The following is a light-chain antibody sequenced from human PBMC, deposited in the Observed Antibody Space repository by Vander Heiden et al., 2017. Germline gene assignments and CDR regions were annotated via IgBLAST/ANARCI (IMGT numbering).Light chain of an antibody. V-gene: IGLV3-1*01. CDR3: EAWDSSTAI. CDR1: QLGDKY. Sequence: SYELTQPPSVSVPPGQPASITCSGVQLGDKYVCWYQQRSGQSPVLLIYQDAKRPSGIPERFSGSNSGNTATLTISGTQAIDEADYYCEAWDSSTAIFGGGTKLTVL. CDR2: QDA. J-gene: IGLJ2*01.